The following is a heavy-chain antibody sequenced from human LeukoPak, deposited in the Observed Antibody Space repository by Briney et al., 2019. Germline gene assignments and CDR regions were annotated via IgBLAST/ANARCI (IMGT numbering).Heavy chain of an antibody. V-gene: IGHV1-2*02. Sequence: ASVKVSCKASGYTFTGYYTHWVRQAPGQGLEWMGWINPNSGGTNYAQKFQGRVTMTRDTSISTAYMELSRLRSDDTAVYYCARGHTYYYEFREIDYWGQGTLVTVSS. CDR3: ARGHTYYYEFREIDY. D-gene: IGHD3-22*01. CDR1: GYTFTGYY. CDR2: INPNSGGT. J-gene: IGHJ4*02.